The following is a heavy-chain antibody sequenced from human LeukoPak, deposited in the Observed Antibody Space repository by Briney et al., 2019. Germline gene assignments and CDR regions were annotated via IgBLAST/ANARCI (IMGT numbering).Heavy chain of an antibody. J-gene: IGHJ4*02. D-gene: IGHD3-10*01. CDR3: ARDLGYGSGSYDY. CDR1: GFTFSSYA. V-gene: IGHV3-30-3*01. CDR2: ISYDGNNK. Sequence: GGSLRLSCAASGFTFSSYAMHWVRQAPGKGLEWVAVISYDGNNKYYADSVKGRFTISRDNSKNTLYLQMNSLRAEDTAVYYCARDLGYGSGSYDYWGQGTLVTVSS.